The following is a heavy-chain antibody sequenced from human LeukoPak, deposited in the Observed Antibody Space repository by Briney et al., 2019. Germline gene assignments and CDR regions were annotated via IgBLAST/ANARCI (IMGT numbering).Heavy chain of an antibody. CDR2: ISSSSSYI. Sequence: PGGSLRLSCAASGFTFSSYSMNWVRQAPGKGLEWVSSISSSSSYIYYADSVKGRFTISRDNSKNTLYLQMNSLRAEDTAVYYCAKSRIAKYYYYMDVWGKGTTVTVSS. J-gene: IGHJ6*03. CDR3: AKSRIAKYYYYMDV. CDR1: GFTFSSYS. D-gene: IGHD6-13*01. V-gene: IGHV3-21*04.